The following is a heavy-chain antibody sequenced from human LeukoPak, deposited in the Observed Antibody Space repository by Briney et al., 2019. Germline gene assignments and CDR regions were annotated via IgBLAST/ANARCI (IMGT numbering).Heavy chain of an antibody. D-gene: IGHD1-26*01. V-gene: IGHV1-18*01. Sequence: GESLKISCKASGYTFTSYGVSWVRQAPGQGLEWMGWISAYNGNTNYAQKLQGRVTMTTDTSTSTAYMELRSLRSDDTAVYYCARELRGSYPKEHNDYWGQGTLVTVSS. CDR1: GYTFTSYG. CDR2: ISAYNGNT. CDR3: ARELRGSYPKEHNDY. J-gene: IGHJ4*02.